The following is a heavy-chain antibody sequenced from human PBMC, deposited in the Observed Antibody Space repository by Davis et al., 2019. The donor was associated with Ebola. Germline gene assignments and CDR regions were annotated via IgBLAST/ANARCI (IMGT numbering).Heavy chain of an antibody. J-gene: IGHJ4*02. CDR1: GFTFSTYG. CDR3: AAGFYDNSGYYNGVDD. CDR2: ISYDGSNQ. Sequence: PGGSLRLSCAASGFTFSTYGMHCVRQAPGKGLEWVAVISYDGSNQYYADSVKGRFTISRDNSKNTLYLQMKSLRVEDSAVYYCAAGFYDNSGYYNGVDDWGQGTLVTVSS. V-gene: IGHV3-30*03. D-gene: IGHD3-22*01.